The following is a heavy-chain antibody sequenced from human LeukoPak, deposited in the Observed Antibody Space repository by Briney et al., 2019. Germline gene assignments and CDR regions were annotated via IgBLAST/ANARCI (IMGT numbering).Heavy chain of an antibody. D-gene: IGHD3-9*01. CDR1: GLKFSDAW. CDR2: IKSKGAGGTT. J-gene: IGHJ4*02. V-gene: IGHV3-15*01. Sequence: GGSLRLSCAVSGLKFSDAWMSWVRQAPGKGLEWVGRIKSKGAGGTTEYAAPVKGRFIISRDDSKNMVYLEMNSLKTEDTAVYYCTHGTQFAWLFFFFDFWGQGTLVTVSS. CDR3: THGTQFAWLFFFFDF.